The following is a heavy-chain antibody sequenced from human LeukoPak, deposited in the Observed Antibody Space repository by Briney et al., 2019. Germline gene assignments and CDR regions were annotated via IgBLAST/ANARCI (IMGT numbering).Heavy chain of an antibody. CDR3: VRASIEGATILDY. Sequence: AESLTLSCAASGFTFSSIGMHWVRQPPGKGLEWVAGIWYDGSSKYYTDSVQGRFTISRDNDRNTLFLQMNSLRAQDTAVYYCVRASIEGATILDYWGQGTLVTVSS. CDR2: IWYDGSSK. CDR1: GFTFSSIG. D-gene: IGHD1-26*01. V-gene: IGHV3-33*01. J-gene: IGHJ4*02.